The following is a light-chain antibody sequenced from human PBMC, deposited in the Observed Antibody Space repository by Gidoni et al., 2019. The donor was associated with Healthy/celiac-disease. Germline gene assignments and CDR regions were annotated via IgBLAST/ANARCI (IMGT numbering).Light chain of an antibody. CDR1: QSIRSY. V-gene: IGKV1-39*01. Sequence: DIQLTQSPSSLSASVGDRVTITCRASQSIRSYLNWYQQKPGKAPKLLIYAASSLQSGVPSRFSGSGSGTDCTLTISSRQPEEFATYYCQQSYSTPPTFXGXTKVEIK. CDR2: AAS. J-gene: IGKJ4*01. CDR3: QQSYSTPPT.